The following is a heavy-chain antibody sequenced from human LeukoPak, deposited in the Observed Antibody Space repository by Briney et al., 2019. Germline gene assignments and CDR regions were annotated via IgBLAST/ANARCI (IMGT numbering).Heavy chain of an antibody. V-gene: IGHV3-30*04. Sequence: GGSLRLSCAASGFTFSSYAMHWVRQAPGKGLEGVAVISYEGSNKYYADSVKGRFTISRDNPKNTLYLQMNSLTAEDTAVYYCARGGEYSYRYSPIPYYYYGMDVWGQGPTVTVSS. CDR1: GFTFSSYA. CDR3: ARGGEYSYRYSPIPYYYYGMDV. J-gene: IGHJ6*02. CDR2: ISYEGSNK. D-gene: IGHD5-18*01.